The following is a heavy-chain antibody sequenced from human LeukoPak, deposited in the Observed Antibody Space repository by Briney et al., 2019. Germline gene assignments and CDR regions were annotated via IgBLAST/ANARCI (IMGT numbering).Heavy chain of an antibody. D-gene: IGHD3-10*01. CDR2: IRYDGIDQ. CDR1: GLTFSDYY. J-gene: IGHJ5*02. Sequence: GGSLRLSCAASGLTFSDYYMSCIRQAPGKGLEWVAFIRYDGIDQYYADSVKGRFTISRDNSKNTLYLEMNSRRVADAAGYYCAKDLMGDRWFGESWGQGTLVTVSS. CDR3: AKDLMGDRWFGES. V-gene: IGHV3-30*02.